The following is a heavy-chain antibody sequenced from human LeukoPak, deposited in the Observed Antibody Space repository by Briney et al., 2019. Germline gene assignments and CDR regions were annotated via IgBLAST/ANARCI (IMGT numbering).Heavy chain of an antibody. CDR2: ISAYNGNT. V-gene: IGHV1-18*01. J-gene: IGHJ4*02. D-gene: IGHD3-3*01. Sequence: ASVTVSCKASGYTFTSYGISWVRQAPGQGLEWMGWISAYNGNTNYAQKFQGRVTMTTDTSTSTAYMELRSLRSDDTAVYYCARDRYDRSPSDYWGQGTLVTVSS. CDR1: GYTFTSYG. CDR3: ARDRYDRSPSDY.